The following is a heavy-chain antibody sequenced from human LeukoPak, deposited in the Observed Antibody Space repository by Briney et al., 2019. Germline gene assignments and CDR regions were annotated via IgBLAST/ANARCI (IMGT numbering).Heavy chain of an antibody. J-gene: IGHJ5*02. CDR3: ARDHEQQLDPTNWFDP. Sequence: GASVRVSCKASGGTFSSYAISWVRQAPGRGLEWMGGIIPIFGTANYAQKFQGRVTITADESTSTAYMELSSLRSEDTAVYYCARDHEQQLDPTNWFDPWGQGTLVTVSS. D-gene: IGHD6-13*01. CDR1: GGTFSSYA. CDR2: IIPIFGTA. V-gene: IGHV1-69*13.